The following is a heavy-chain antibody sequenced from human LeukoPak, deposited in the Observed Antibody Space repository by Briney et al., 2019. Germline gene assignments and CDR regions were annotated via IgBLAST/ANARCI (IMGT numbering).Heavy chain of an antibody. Sequence: GGALRLSCGASGFSFSSAYVYWVRQAPGKGLEWVGRIKSKSAGGTVDYASPVKGRFVISRDDSRTTVYLQMNSLKTEDTAVYYCSTDAGYDSGWYNYWGQGTLVTVSS. D-gene: IGHD2-15*01. CDR1: GFSFSSAY. J-gene: IGHJ4*02. CDR3: STDAGYDSGWYNY. V-gene: IGHV3-15*01. CDR2: IKSKSAGGTV.